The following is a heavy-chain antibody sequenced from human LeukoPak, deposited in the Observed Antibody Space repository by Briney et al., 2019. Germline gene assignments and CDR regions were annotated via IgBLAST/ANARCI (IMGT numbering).Heavy chain of an antibody. D-gene: IGHD5-18*01. CDR1: GYTYTSYG. J-gene: IGHJ4*02. V-gene: IGHV1-18*01. CDR3: TRQLETSMALPDY. Sequence: GASVKVSCKTSGYTYTSYGVSWVRQAPGQRLEWMGWISTYNYNTNYAQKFRGRITLTKYTSTSTVYMELRSLRFYDTTIYYCTRQLETSMALPDYWGQGTLVTVSS. CDR2: ISTYNYNT.